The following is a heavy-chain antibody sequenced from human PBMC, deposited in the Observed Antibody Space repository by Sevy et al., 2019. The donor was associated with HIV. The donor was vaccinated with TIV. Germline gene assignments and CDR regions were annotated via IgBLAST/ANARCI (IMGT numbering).Heavy chain of an antibody. CDR3: ARRRGCSGGSCFPFDY. Sequence: SETLSLTCTVSGGSISSSSYYWGWIRQPPGKGLEWIGSIYYSGSTYYNPSLKSRVTISVDTSKNQFSLRLSSVTAADTAVYYCARRRGCSGGSCFPFDYWGQGTLVTVSS. J-gene: IGHJ4*02. V-gene: IGHV4-39*01. D-gene: IGHD2-15*01. CDR2: IYYSGST. CDR1: GGSISSSSYY.